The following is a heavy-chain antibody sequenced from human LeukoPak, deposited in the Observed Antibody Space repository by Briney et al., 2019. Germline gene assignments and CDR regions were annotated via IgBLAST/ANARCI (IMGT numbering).Heavy chain of an antibody. CDR2: IFNSGST. CDR3: ARRRDGYNEDFFDY. J-gene: IGHJ4*02. Sequence: TSETLSLTCTVSGGSITSSSYYWVWIRQPPGKGLEWIGSIFNSGSTYYNASLKSRVTISVDTSRNQFSLKQSSVTAADTAVYYCARRRDGYNEDFFDYWGQGTLVTVSS. D-gene: IGHD5-24*01. CDR1: GGSITSSSYY. V-gene: IGHV4-39*01.